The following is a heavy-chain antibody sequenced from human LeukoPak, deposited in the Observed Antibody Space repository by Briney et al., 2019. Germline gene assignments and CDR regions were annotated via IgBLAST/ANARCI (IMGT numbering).Heavy chain of an antibody. Sequence: GGSLRLSCSASGFTFTTFPMHWVRQAPGKGLEYFSAISRNGDTTYYADSVKGRFTISRDNSKNTLYLQMSSLRPEDTAVYYCVKALTDDAFDIWGQGTMVTVSS. CDR2: ISRNGDTT. V-gene: IGHV3-64D*06. J-gene: IGHJ3*02. CDR3: VKALTDDAFDI. CDR1: GFTFTTFP.